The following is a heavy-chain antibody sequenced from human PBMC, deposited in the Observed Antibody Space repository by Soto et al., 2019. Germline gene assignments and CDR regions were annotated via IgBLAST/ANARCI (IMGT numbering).Heavy chain of an antibody. Sequence: PGGSLRLSCAASGFTVSSNYMSWVRQAPGKGLEWVSVIYSGGSTYYADSVKGRFTISRDNSKNMLYFQMNSLRAEDTAVFYCARATRNRHSYYYYYYMDVWGKGTTVTVSS. J-gene: IGHJ6*03. CDR3: ARATRNRHSYYYYYYMDV. V-gene: IGHV3-66*01. CDR1: GFTVSSNY. D-gene: IGHD1-1*01. CDR2: IYSGGST.